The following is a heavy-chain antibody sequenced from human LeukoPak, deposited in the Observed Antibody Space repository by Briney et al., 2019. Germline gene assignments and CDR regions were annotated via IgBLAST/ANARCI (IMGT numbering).Heavy chain of an antibody. Sequence: PSETLSLTCTVSGYSINSGYYWGWIRQPPGKGLEWIGSIYHSGSTYYNPSLKSRVTISVDTSRNQFSLKLNSVTAADTAVYYCAKSNGYGLVDIWGQGTMVTVSS. CDR1: GYSINSGYY. D-gene: IGHD3-10*01. J-gene: IGHJ3*02. CDR2: IYHSGST. V-gene: IGHV4-38-2*02. CDR3: AKSNGYGLVDI.